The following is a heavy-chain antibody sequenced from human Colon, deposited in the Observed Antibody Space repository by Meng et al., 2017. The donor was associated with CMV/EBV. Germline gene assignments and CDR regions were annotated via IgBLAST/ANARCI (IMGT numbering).Heavy chain of an antibody. CDR1: GFTFSSYE. CDR3: ARGTTCSSTSCYSNWFDP. V-gene: IGHV3-48*03. CDR2: ISSSGSTI. Sequence: GESLKISCAASGFTFSSYEMNWVRQAPGKGLEWVSYISSSGSTIYYADSVKGRFTISRDNSKNTLYLQMNSLRAEDTAVYYCARGTTCSSTSCYSNWFDPWGQGTLVTVSS. D-gene: IGHD2-2*01. J-gene: IGHJ5*02.